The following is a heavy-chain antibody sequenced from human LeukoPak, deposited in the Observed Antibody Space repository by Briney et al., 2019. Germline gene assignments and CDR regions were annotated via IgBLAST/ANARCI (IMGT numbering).Heavy chain of an antibody. CDR3: ARARPLLNYDFWSGYYKNNWFDP. J-gene: IGHJ5*02. CDR2: IKHSGST. CDR1: GGSFSGYY. V-gene: IGHV4-34*01. D-gene: IGHD3-3*01. Sequence: SETLSLTCAVYGGSFSGYYWSWIRQPPGKGLEWIGEIKHSGSTNYNPSLKSRVTISVDTSKNQFSLKLSSVTAADTAVYYCARARPLLNYDFWSGYYKNNWFDPWGQGTLVTVSS.